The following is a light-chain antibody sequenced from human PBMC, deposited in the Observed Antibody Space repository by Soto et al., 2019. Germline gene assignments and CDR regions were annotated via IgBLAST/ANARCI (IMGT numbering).Light chain of an antibody. CDR2: EVN. CDR1: SDDVGGYNY. V-gene: IGLV2-14*01. J-gene: IGLJ1*01. Sequence: QSVLTQPASVSGSPGQSITISCTGTSDDVGGYNYVSWYQQHPGKAPKLMIFEVNNRPSGVSNRFSGSRSGNTASLTISGLQAEDEADYYCCSYTVSGTYVFGTGTKVTVL. CDR3: CSYTVSGTYV.